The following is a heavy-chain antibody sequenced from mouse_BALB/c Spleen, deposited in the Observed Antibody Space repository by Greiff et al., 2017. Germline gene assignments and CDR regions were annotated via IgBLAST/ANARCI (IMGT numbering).Heavy chain of an antibody. D-gene: IGHD2-2*01. Sequence: EVKLMESGGGLVQPGGSLRLSCATSGFTFSDFYMEWVRQPPGKRLEWIAASRNKANDYTTEYSASVMGRFIVSRDTSQSILYLQMNALRAEDTAVYYCARDAGLRRMDYWGQGTSVTVSS. J-gene: IGHJ4*01. CDR2: SRNKANDYTT. CDR3: ARDAGLRRMDY. CDR1: GFTFSDFY. V-gene: IGHV7-1*02.